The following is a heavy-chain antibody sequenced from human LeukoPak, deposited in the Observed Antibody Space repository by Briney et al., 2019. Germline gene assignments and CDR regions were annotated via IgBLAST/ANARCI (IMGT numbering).Heavy chain of an antibody. Sequence: TSETLSLTCTVSGGSISSYYWSWIRQPPGKGLEWIGCMYYSGSTNYNPSLKSRVTISVDTSKNQFSLKLSSVTAADTAVYYCASLYSGSYDTGSFDYFNYWGQGTLVTVSS. CDR2: MYYSGST. J-gene: IGHJ4*02. CDR1: GGSISSYY. V-gene: IGHV4-59*01. D-gene: IGHD1-26*01. CDR3: ASLYSGSYDTGSFDYFNY.